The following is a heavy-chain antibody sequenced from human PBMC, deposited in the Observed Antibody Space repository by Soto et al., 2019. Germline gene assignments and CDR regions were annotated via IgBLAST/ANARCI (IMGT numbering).Heavy chain of an antibody. Sequence: PGGSLRLSCAASGFTFDDYGMSWVRQAPGKGLEWVSGINWNGGSTGYADSVKGRFTISRDNAKNSLYLQMNSLRAEDTALYYCARAGKGYCISTSCLYFDYWGQGTLVTVSS. D-gene: IGHD2-2*01. V-gene: IGHV3-20*04. CDR2: INWNGGST. J-gene: IGHJ4*02. CDR1: GFTFDDYG. CDR3: ARAGKGYCISTSCLYFDY.